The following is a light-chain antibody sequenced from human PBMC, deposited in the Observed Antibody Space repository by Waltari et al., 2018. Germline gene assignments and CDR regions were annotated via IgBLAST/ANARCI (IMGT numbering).Light chain of an antibody. J-gene: IGLJ3*02. CDR2: GNT. V-gene: IGLV1-40*01. CDR1: RSNIGAGYA. CDR3: QSYDSSLSGWV. Sequence: QSVLTPPPSLSWAPGPRVTISCPGSRSNIGAGYAVHWYLQLPGTAPKLLIYGNTNRPSGVPDRFSGSKSGTSASLAITGLQADDEADYYCQSYDSSLSGWVFGGGTKLTVL.